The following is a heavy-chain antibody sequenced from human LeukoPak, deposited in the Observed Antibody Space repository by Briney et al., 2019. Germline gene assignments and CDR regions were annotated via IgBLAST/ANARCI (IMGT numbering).Heavy chain of an antibody. V-gene: IGHV1-3*01. CDR2: INAGNGNT. CDR3: ASAPRYDFWSGYYDRYGMDV. CDR1: GYTFTSYA. D-gene: IGHD3-3*01. J-gene: IGHJ6*02. Sequence: ASVTVSCKASGYTFTSYAMHWVRQAPGQRLEWMGWINAGNGNTKYSQKFQGRVTITRDTSASTAYMELSSLRSEDTAVYYCASAPRYDFWSGYYDRYGMDVWGQGTTVTVSS.